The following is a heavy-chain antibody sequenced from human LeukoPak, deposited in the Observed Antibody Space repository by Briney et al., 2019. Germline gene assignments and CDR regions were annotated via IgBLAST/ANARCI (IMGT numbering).Heavy chain of an antibody. J-gene: IGHJ6*03. V-gene: IGHV3-30*02. CDR3: ARAVGAYYYYMDV. CDR1: GFTFSSYG. Sequence: GGSLRLSCAASGFTFSSYGMHWVRRAPGKGVEGVAFILYDGSNKYYADSVKGRFTISRDNSKNTLYLQMNSLRAEDTAVYYCARAVGAYYYYMDVWGKGTTVTVSS. CDR2: ILYDGSNK. D-gene: IGHD1-26*01.